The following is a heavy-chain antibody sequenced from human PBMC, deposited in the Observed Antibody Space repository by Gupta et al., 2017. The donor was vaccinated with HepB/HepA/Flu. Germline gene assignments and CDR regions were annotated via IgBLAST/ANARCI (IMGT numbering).Heavy chain of an antibody. CDR1: GFAFRSYG. V-gene: IGHV3-30*03. Sequence: QVPLVESGGGVVRPGRSLRLPCAASGFAFRSYGMHWVRQAPDEGLERVAVISNDGSNTYYADSVKGRFTISRDNSKNTLYLQMNSLRAEDTAVYYCAGGWEFTDYWGQGTLVTVSS. CDR2: ISNDGSNT. D-gene: IGHD6-19*01. J-gene: IGHJ4*02. CDR3: AGGWEFTDY.